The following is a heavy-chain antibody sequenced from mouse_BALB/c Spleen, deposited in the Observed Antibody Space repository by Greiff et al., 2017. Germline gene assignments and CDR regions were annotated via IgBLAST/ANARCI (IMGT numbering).Heavy chain of an antibody. CDR1: GFNIKDTY. Sequence: EVQRVESGAELVKPGASVKLSCTASGFNIKDTYMHWVKQRPEQGLEWIGRIDPANGNTKYDPKFQGKATITADTSSNTAYLQLSSLTSEDTAVYYCASDGYYNYWGQGTTLTVSS. V-gene: IGHV14-3*02. CDR2: IDPANGNT. D-gene: IGHD2-3*01. CDR3: ASDGYYNY. J-gene: IGHJ2*01.